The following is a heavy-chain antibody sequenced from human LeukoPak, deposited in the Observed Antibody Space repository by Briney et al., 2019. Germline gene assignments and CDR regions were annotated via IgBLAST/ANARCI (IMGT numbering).Heavy chain of an antibody. J-gene: IGHJ3*02. CDR1: GFTFSSYG. CDR2: ISYDGSNK. V-gene: IGHV3-30*03. Sequence: PGGSLRLSCAASGFTFSSYGMHWVRQAPGKGLEWVAVISYDGSNKYYADSVKGRFTISRDNSKNTLYLQMNSLRAEDTAVYYCARSRITMIVPEGAFDIWGQGTMVTVSS. CDR3: ARSRITMIVPEGAFDI. D-gene: IGHD3-22*01.